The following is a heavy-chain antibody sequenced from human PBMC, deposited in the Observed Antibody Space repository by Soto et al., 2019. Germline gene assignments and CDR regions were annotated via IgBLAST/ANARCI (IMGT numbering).Heavy chain of an antibody. V-gene: IGHV4-38-2*01. J-gene: IGHJ5*02. D-gene: IGHD2-15*01. CDR3: ARAGIVVVVPVPHWFDP. CDR1: GYSISSDHY. Sequence: PTPTLSLTYDVFGYSISSDHYWGWIRQPPGKGLERVGTTYHTGGTYYNPSLKSRVTISVDTSKNQFSLKLTSVTAADTAVYSWARAGIVVVVPVPHWFDPWGQGTLVPVS. CDR2: TYHTGGT.